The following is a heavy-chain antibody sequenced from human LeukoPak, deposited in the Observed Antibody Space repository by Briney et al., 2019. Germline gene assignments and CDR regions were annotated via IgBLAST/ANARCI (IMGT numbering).Heavy chain of an antibody. Sequence: RGESLKISCKGSGYSFTSYWIGWVRQMPGKGLEWMGIIYPGDSDTRYSPSFQGQVTFSADKSISTAYLQWNSLKASDTAMYYCARGPSGRYGYFDYWGQGTLVTVSS. J-gene: IGHJ4*02. D-gene: IGHD3-3*01. CDR2: IYPGDSDT. CDR3: ARGPSGRYGYFDY. V-gene: IGHV5-51*01. CDR1: GYSFTSYW.